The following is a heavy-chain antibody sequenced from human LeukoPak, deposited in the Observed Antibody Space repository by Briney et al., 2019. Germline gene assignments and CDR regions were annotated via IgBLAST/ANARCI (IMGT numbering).Heavy chain of an antibody. V-gene: IGHV1-2*02. D-gene: IGHD3-16*01. Sequence: ASVKVSCKASGYTFTGYYMHWVRQAPGQGLEWMGWINPNSGGTNYAQKFQGRVTMTRDTSISTAYMELSRLRSDDTAVYYCARDQGGFGVFDYWGQGALVTFSS. CDR2: INPNSGGT. CDR3: ARDQGGFGVFDY. J-gene: IGHJ4*02. CDR1: GYTFTGYY.